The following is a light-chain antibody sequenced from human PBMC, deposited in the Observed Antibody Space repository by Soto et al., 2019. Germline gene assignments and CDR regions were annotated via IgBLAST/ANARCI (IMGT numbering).Light chain of an antibody. CDR3: QQFETYPLT. CDR1: QGISSA. CDR2: DVS. Sequence: AIQLTQSPPSLSASIGDRVTITCRASQGISSAFAWYQQKPGTVPKLLIYDVSNLQSGIPSRFSGSGSGTDFTLTISSLQPEDFATYYCQQFETYPLTFGQGTRLEIK. V-gene: IGKV1-13*02. J-gene: IGKJ5*01.